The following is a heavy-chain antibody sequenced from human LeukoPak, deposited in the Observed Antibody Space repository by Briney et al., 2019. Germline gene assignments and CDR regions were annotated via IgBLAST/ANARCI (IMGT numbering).Heavy chain of an antibody. V-gene: IGHV1-69*04. Sequence: SVKVSCKASGGTFSSYVISWVRQAPGQGLEWMGRIIPILGIANYAQKFQGRVTITADKSTRTAYMELSSLRSEDTAVYYCASPPADYYDSRDYFDYWGQGTLVTVSS. D-gene: IGHD3-22*01. CDR2: IIPILGIA. CDR3: ASPPADYYDSRDYFDY. J-gene: IGHJ4*02. CDR1: GGTFSSYV.